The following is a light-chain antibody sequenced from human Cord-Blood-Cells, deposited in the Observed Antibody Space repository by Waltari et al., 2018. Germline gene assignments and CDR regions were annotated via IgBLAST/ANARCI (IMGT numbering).Light chain of an antibody. J-gene: IGKJ4*01. CDR3: QQYYSYPLT. V-gene: IGKV1-8*01. Sequence: AIQMTHSPSSFSASTGNRLTITCRASQGISSYLPWYQQKPGKAPKLLIYAASTLQSGVPSRFSGSGSGTDFTLTISCLQSEDFATYYCQQYYSYPLTFGGGTKVEIK. CDR2: AAS. CDR1: QGISSY.